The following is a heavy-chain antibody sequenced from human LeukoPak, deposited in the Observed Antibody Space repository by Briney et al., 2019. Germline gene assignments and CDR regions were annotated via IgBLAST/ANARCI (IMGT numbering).Heavy chain of an antibody. CDR1: GFTFSCSA. Sequence: PGGSLKRSCASSGFTFSCSAMHWVRQAYGKGLEWVGRIRSKANSYTTAYAASVKGRFTISRDDSKNTAYLQMNSLKTEGTAVYYCTRQAAAAGKQDYWGQGTLVTVSS. CDR3: TRQAAAAGKQDY. CDR2: IRSKANSYTT. V-gene: IGHV3-73*01. D-gene: IGHD6-13*01. J-gene: IGHJ4*02.